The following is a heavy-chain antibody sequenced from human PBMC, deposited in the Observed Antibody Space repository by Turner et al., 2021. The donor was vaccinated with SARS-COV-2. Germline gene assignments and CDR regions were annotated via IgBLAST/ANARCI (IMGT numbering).Heavy chain of an antibody. Sequence: EVQLVESGGGLVQPGGSLRLSCGASGFPFSSYWMHWVRQVPGKGLVWVSRISNDGRIITYADSVRGRFTISRDNARNTLYLQMNSLRAEDTAVYYCANGVPAMEVWGQGTTVTVSS. CDR1: GFPFSSYW. V-gene: IGHV3-74*01. J-gene: IGHJ6*02. CDR2: ISNDGRII. CDR3: ANGVPAMEV. D-gene: IGHD2-2*01.